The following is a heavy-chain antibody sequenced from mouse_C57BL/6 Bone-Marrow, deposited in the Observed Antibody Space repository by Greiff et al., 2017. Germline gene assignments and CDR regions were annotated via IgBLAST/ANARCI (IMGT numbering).Heavy chain of an antibody. CDR2: IDPEDGDT. D-gene: IGHD2-1*01. CDR1: GFNIKDYY. Sequence: SGAELVRPGASVKLSCTASGFNIKDYYMHWVKQRPEQGLEWIGRIDPEDGDTEYAPKFQGKATMTADTSSNTAYLQLSSLTSEDSAVYCCATHCNYPGWYFDVWGTGTTVTVSS. J-gene: IGHJ1*03. CDR3: ATHCNYPGWYFDV. V-gene: IGHV14-1*01.